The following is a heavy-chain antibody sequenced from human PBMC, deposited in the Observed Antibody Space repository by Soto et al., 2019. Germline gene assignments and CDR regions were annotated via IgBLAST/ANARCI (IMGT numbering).Heavy chain of an antibody. Sequence: QVQLEESGGGVVQPGGSLRLPGEASGSTSNIYSLHWVRNPPGKGLGWRAAIWYDGTQKYYADSVKGRFIISRDNSKKTLYLEMNSLRAEDTAVYYCARAGGTTVTGLWHFDSWGQGTLVTVSS. J-gene: IGHJ4*02. D-gene: IGHD4-17*01. CDR3: ARAGGTTVTGLWHFDS. CDR2: IWYDGTQK. V-gene: IGHV3-33*01. CDR1: GSTSNIYS.